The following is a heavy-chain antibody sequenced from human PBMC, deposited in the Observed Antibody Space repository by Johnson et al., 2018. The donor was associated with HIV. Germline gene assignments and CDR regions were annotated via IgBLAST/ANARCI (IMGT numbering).Heavy chain of an antibody. J-gene: IGHJ3*02. CDR1: GFTFSNAW. Sequence: VQLVESGGGLVKPGGSLRLSCAASGFTFSNAWMNWVRQAPGKGLEWIGRIKSKTDGGTTDYAAPVKGRFTISRDDSKNTLYVQMNSLKSEDTAVYYCTTDQVGRNYGGKYHIWGQGTIVTVSS. V-gene: IGHV3-15*01. CDR3: TTDQVGRNYGGKYHI. CDR2: IKSKTDGGTT. D-gene: IGHD1-7*01.